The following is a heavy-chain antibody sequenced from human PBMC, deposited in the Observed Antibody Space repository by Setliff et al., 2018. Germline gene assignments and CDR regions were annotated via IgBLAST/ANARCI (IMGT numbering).Heavy chain of an antibody. CDR2: IHYSGST. J-gene: IGHJ3*02. V-gene: IGHV4-39*01. CDR3: ASQPGVPQIDGFDI. Sequence: SETLSLTCTVSGGSISSGSYYWGWIRQPPWKGLEWIGSIHYSGSTYYNPSLKSRVTISVDTSKNQFSLKVNSVTAADTAVYYCASQPGVPQIDGFDIWGQGTMVTVSS. CDR1: GGSISSGSYY.